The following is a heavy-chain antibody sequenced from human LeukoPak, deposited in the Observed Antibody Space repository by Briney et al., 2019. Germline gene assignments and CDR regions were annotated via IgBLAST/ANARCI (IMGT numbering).Heavy chain of an antibody. J-gene: IGHJ3*02. CDR3: ARGYSSSWYDAFDI. Sequence: GASVKVSCKASGYTFTGYYMHWVLQAPGQGLEWMGRINPNSGGTNYAQKFQGRVTMTRDTSISTAYMELSRLRSDDTAVYYCARGYSSSWYDAFDIWGQGTMVTVSS. V-gene: IGHV1-2*06. CDR1: GYTFTGYY. CDR2: INPNSGGT. D-gene: IGHD6-13*01.